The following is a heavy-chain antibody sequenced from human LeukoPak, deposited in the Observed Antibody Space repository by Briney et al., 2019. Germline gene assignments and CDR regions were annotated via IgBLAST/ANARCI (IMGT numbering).Heavy chain of an antibody. J-gene: IGHJ4*02. Sequence: GGSLRLSCAASGFTFSSYSMNWVRQAPGKGLEWVSSISSSSSCIYYADSVKGRFTISRDNAKNSLYLQMNSLRAEDTAVYYCAREKEDYDILTGYHMAGYYFDYWGQGTLVTVSS. CDR3: AREKEDYDILTGYHMAGYYFDY. CDR2: ISSSSSCI. CDR1: GFTFSSYS. V-gene: IGHV3-21*01. D-gene: IGHD3-9*01.